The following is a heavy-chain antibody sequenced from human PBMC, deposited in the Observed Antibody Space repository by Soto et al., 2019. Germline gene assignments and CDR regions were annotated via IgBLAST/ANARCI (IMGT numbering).Heavy chain of an antibody. J-gene: IGHJ3*02. Sequence: SERFSGRASGNAFTSYCMHLVRQAPVQGLEWMGIINPSGGSTSYAQKFQGRVTMTRNTSISTAYMELSSLRSEDTAVYYCARTLYYDDGSSAFDIWCHGTMVTVSS. CDR1: GNAFTSYC. CDR2: INPSGGST. CDR3: ARTLYYDDGSSAFDI. V-gene: IGHV1-46*01. D-gene: IGHD3-22*01.